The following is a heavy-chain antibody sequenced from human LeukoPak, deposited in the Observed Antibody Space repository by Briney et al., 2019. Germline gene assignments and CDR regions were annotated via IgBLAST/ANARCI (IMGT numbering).Heavy chain of an antibody. V-gene: IGHV3-23*01. D-gene: IGHD1-26*01. CDR1: GFTFSSYA. J-gene: IGHJ3*02. Sequence: GGSLRLSCAASGFTFSSYAMSWVRQAPGKGLKWVSAISGSGGSTYYADSVKGRFTISRDSSKNTLYLQMNSLRAEDTAVYYCARANSGSYQDAFDIWGQGTMVTVSS. CDR2: ISGSGGST. CDR3: ARANSGSYQDAFDI.